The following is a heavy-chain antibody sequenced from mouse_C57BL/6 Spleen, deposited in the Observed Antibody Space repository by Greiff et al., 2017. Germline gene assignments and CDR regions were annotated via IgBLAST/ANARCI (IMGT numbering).Heavy chain of an antibody. V-gene: IGHV1-82*01. J-gene: IGHJ3*01. CDR1: GYAFSSSW. CDR2: IYPGDGDT. CDR3: ARYPFDYH. D-gene: IGHD2-4*01. Sequence: VQLQQSGPELAKPGASVKISCKASGYAFSSSWMNWVKQRTGKGLEWIGRIYPGDGDTNYNGKFKGKATLTADKSSSTAYMQLSSRTSEDAAVYFCARYPFDYHWGQGTLVTVSA.